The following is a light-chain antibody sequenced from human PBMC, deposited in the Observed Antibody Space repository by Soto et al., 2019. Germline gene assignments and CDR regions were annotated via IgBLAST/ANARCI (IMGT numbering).Light chain of an antibody. CDR3: NSYGSTSTRYV. Sequence: QSALTQPASVSGSPGQSITISCTGTSSDVGGYNYFSWYQQHPGKAPKLMIYEVSNRPSGVSNRFSGSKSGNTASLTISGLQAEDEADYFCNSYGSTSTRYVFGTGTKLTVL. CDR2: EVS. CDR1: SSDVGGYNY. V-gene: IGLV2-14*01. J-gene: IGLJ1*01.